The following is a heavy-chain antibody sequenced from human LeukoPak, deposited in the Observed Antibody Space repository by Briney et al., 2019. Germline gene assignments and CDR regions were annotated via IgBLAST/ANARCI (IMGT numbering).Heavy chain of an antibody. CDR3: AKGSDYGSGSYYYYSDY. Sequence: GRSLRLSCAASGFTFSSYGMHWVRQAPGKGLEWVTFIRYDGSNKYYADSVKGRFTISRDNPKNTLYLQMNSLRAEDTAVYYCAKGSDYGSGSYYYYSDYWGQGTLVTVSS. D-gene: IGHD3-10*01. V-gene: IGHV3-30*02. CDR2: IRYDGSNK. J-gene: IGHJ4*02. CDR1: GFTFSSYG.